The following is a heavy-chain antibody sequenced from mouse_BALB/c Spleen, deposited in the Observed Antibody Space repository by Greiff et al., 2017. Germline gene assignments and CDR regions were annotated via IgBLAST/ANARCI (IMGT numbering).Heavy chain of an antibody. CDR2: IYPGNGDT. CDR1: GYTFTSYN. CDR3: ARWKYHRYFDY. V-gene: IGHV1-12*01. Sequence: QVQLQQPGAELVKPGASVKMSCKASGYTFTSYNMHWVKQTPGQGLEWIGAIYPGNGDTSYNQKFKGKATLTADKSSSTAYMQLSSLTSEDSAVYYCARWKYHRYFDYWGQGTTLTVSS. D-gene: IGHD5-1*01. J-gene: IGHJ2*01.